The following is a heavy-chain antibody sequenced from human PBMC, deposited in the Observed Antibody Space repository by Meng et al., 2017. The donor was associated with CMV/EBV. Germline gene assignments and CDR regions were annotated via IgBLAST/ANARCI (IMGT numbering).Heavy chain of an antibody. D-gene: IGHD6-13*01. CDR3: AKAFSASWYREYYDD. CDR1: EFTFGNYA. J-gene: IGHJ4*02. Sequence: GESLKISCAASEFTFGNYAMSWVRQAPGRGLAWVSAITASGGSTYYADSVKGRFTVSRDNSKNTLYLQMNSLRAEDTALYYCAKAFSASWYREYYDDWGQGTLVTVSS. V-gene: IGHV3-23*01. CDR2: ITASGGST.